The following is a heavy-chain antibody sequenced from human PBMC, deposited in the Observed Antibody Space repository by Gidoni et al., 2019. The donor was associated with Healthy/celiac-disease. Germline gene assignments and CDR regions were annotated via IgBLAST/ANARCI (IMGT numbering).Heavy chain of an antibody. V-gene: IGHV1-8*01. CDR3: SRGGVGEWCSSSSCYGEDDAFDI. D-gene: IGHD2-2*01. Sequence: QVQLVQSGAEVKKPGASVKVSCKASGYTFTSYDINWVRKATGQGLEWMGWMNPNSGDTGDAQMFQGRVTMTRSTSIGTAYMELSSLTSEDTAVYYWSRGGVGEWCSSSSCYGEDDAFDIWGQGTMVTVSS. J-gene: IGHJ3*02. CDR2: MNPNSGDT. CDR1: GYTFTSYD.